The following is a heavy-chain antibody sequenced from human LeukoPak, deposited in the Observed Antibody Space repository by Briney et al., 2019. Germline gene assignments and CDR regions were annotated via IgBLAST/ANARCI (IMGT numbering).Heavy chain of an antibody. V-gene: IGHV3-48*01. D-gene: IGHD3-3*01. CDR3: ARTISEWLPYIPGDMVY. CDR2: ISSTSTK. J-gene: IGHJ4*02. Sequence: GGSLRLSCAASGYTFSAYSMNWVRQAPGKGLEWVSYISSTSTKYYADSVKGRFTISRDNARNSLYLQMNSLRAEDTAMYYCARTISEWLPYIPGDMVYWGQGTLVTVSS. CDR1: GYTFSAYS.